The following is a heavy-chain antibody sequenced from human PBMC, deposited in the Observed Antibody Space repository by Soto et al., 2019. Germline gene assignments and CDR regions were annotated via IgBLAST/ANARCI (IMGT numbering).Heavy chain of an antibody. D-gene: IGHD6-13*01. CDR3: TRDASRDSSARGWFAP. J-gene: IGHJ5*02. V-gene: IGHV3-21*01. CDR1: GFTFRSFT. CDR2: ISSNSAYI. Sequence: GGSLRLSCAASGFTFRSFTMNWVRQAPGKGLEWVSTISSNSAYIYYTDALRGRFTISRDNAKNSLHLQMNSLRAEDTAVYYCTRDASRDSSARGWFAPWGPGTLVTVSS.